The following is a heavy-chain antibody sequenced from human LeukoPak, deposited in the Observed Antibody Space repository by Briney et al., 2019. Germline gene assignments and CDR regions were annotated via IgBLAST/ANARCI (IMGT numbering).Heavy chain of an antibody. D-gene: IGHD1-14*01. Sequence: PGRSLRLSCIASGFALSHHGMHWVRQPPGKGLEWVAFVRYDGSDKYYADSEKGRFTVSRDNSNNALDLQMNTLTVEDTAVYYCARALSSTGGSYYFDSWGQGTLVTVSS. CDR2: VRYDGSDK. CDR3: ARALSSTGGSYYFDS. CDR1: GFALSHHG. J-gene: IGHJ4*02. V-gene: IGHV3-33*01.